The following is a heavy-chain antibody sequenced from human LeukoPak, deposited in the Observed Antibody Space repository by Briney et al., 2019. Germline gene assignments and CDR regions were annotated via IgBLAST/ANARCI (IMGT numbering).Heavy chain of an antibody. J-gene: IGHJ4*02. CDR3: AKGYCSSTSCYVDY. CDR1: GFTFDDYA. D-gene: IGHD2-2*01. CDR2: ISWNSGSI. V-gene: IGHV3-9*03. Sequence: PGGSLRLSCAASGFTFDDYAMHWVRQAPGKGLEWVSGISWNSGSIGYADSVKGRFTISRDNAKNPLYLQMNSLRAEDMALYYCAKGYCSSTSCYVDYWGQGTLVTVSS.